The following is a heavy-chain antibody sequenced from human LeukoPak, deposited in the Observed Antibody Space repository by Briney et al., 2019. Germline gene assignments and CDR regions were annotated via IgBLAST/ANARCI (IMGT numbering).Heavy chain of an antibody. V-gene: IGHV5-51*01. CDR3: ARHVEYFDWLSIGALYYFDY. CDR1: GCSFTSYW. CDR2: IYPGDSDT. Sequence: GESLQISCKGSGCSFTSYWIGWVRQMPGKGLEWMGIIYPGDSDTRYSPSFQGQVTISADKSISTAYLQWSSLKASDTAMYYCARHVEYFDWLSIGALYYFDYWGQGTLVTVSS. D-gene: IGHD3-9*01. J-gene: IGHJ4*02.